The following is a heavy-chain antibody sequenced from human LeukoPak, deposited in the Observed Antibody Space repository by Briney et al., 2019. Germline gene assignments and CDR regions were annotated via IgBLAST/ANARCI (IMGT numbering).Heavy chain of an antibody. V-gene: IGHV3-23*01. D-gene: IGHD3-22*01. CDR1: GFTFSSYA. CDR2: ISGAGTGT. Sequence: GGSLRLSCAGSGFTFSSYAMSWVRQAPGKGLEWVSSISGAGTGTYYADSVKGRFTISRDNSKNMLYLQMNSLRAEDTAVYYCAKDARITMIVVVRGARPYYFDYWGQGTLVTVSS. CDR3: AKDARITMIVVVRGARPYYFDY. J-gene: IGHJ4*02.